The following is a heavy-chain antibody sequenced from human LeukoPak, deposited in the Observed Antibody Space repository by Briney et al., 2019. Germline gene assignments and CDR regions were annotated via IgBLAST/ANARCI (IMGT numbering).Heavy chain of an antibody. D-gene: IGHD5-24*01. CDR3: ASEGRDGYALFDY. J-gene: IGHJ4*02. CDR1: GFTFGSYS. Sequence: PGGSLRLSCAASGFTFGSYSMNWVRQALGKGLEWVSSISSSSSYVYYADSVKGRFTISRDNAKNSLYLQMNSLRAEDTAVYYCASEGRDGYALFDYWGQGTLVTVSS. CDR2: ISSSSSYV. V-gene: IGHV3-21*01.